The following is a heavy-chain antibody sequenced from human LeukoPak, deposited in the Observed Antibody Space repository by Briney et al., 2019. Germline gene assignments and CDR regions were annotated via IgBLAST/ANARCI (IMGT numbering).Heavy chain of an antibody. CDR2: IYHSGST. CDR1: GGSISSGGYS. J-gene: IGHJ6*02. CDR3: ARADGDYGSYYGMDV. D-gene: IGHD4-17*01. V-gene: IGHV4-30-2*01. Sequence: PSETLSLTCAVSGGSISSGGYSWSWIRQPPGKGLEWIGYIYHSGSTYYNPSLKSRVTISVDRSKNQLSLKLSSVTAADTAVYYCARADGDYGSYYGMDVWGQGTTVTVSS.